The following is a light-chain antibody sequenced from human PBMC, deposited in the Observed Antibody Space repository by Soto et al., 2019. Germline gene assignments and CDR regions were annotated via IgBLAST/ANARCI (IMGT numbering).Light chain of an antibody. V-gene: IGKV3-20*01. CDR3: QQYNNWPPWT. J-gene: IGKJ1*01. CDR1: QSVSSSY. Sequence: EIVMTQSPATLSVSPGERATLSCRAIQSVSSSYLAWYQQKPGQAPRLLIYGASSRATGIPDRFSGSGSGTDFTLTISRLEPEDFAMYFCQQYNNWPPWTFGQGTKVDIK. CDR2: GAS.